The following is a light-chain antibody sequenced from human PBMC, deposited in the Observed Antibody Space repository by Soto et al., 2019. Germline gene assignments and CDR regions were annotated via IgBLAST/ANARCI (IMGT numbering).Light chain of an antibody. V-gene: IGLV2-14*01. CDR1: SSDVGGYKY. J-gene: IGLJ1*01. CDR2: EVS. Sequence: QSVLTQPASVSGSPGQSITISCTGTSSDVGGYKYVSWYQQHPGKAPKLMIYEVSNRPSGVSNRFSGSKSGNTASLTISGLQAXXXADYYCSSYTSSTVYVFGPGTKVTVL. CDR3: SSYTSSTVYV.